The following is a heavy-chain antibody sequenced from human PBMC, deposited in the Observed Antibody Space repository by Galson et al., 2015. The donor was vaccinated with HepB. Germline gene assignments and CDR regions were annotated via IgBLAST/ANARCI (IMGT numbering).Heavy chain of an antibody. Sequence: SGEEVKKPGESLKISCKGSGYSFTSYWIGWVRQAPGKGLEWVSASIGSGGSTYYADSVKGRFTISRDDSKNTLYLQMNGLRAEDTAIYYCAEDWVGTIPDAFDIWGQGTMVTVSS. V-gene: IGHV3-23*01. CDR3: AEDWVGTIPDAFDI. D-gene: IGHD1-26*01. CDR2: SIGSGGST. CDR1: GYSFTSYW. J-gene: IGHJ3*02.